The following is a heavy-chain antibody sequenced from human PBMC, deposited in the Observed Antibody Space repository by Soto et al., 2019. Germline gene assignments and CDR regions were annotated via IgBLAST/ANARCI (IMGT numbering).Heavy chain of an antibody. J-gene: IGHJ3*01. Sequence: DVQLVESGGGLIQPGESLRLSCAAFGLTISGTKYVAWVRQAPGKGLEWVSALYDVFGSFYADSVKGRFTTSSDRSKSTVYLHMNDLGPDDTAVYYCASGHEREHAYDVWGQGTTVIVSS. CDR2: LYDVFGS. CDR1: GLTISGTKY. D-gene: IGHD1-1*01. CDR3: ASGHEREHAYDV. V-gene: IGHV3-53*01.